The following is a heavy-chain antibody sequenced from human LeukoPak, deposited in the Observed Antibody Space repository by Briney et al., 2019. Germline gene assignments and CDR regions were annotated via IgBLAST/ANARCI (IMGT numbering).Heavy chain of an antibody. CDR3: ARDPTHYYDSSGYFDY. CDR2: ISYDGSNK. V-gene: IGHV3-30-3*01. J-gene: IGHJ4*02. CDR1: GFTFSSYA. D-gene: IGHD3-22*01. Sequence: RGGSLRLSCAASGFTFSSYAMHWVRQAPGKGLEWVAVISYDGSNKYYADSVKGRFTISRDNSKNTLYLQMNSLRAEDTAVYYCARDPTHYYDSSGYFDYWGQGTLVTVSS.